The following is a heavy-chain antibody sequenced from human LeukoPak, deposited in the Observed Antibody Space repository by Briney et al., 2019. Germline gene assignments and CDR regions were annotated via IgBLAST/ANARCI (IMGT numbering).Heavy chain of an antibody. CDR3: ANSKGGYSYDYYYYYYYMDV. D-gene: IGHD5-18*01. J-gene: IGHJ6*03. V-gene: IGHV3-23*01. CDR2: ISGSGGST. Sequence: GGSLRLSCAASGFAFSSYAMSWVRQAPGKGLEWVSAISGSGGSTYYADSVKGRFTISRDNSKNTLYLQMNSLRAEDTAVYYCANSKGGYSYDYYYYYYYMDVWGKGTTVTVSS. CDR1: GFAFSSYA.